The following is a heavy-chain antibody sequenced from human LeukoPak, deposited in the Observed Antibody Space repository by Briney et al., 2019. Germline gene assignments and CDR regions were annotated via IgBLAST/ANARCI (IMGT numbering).Heavy chain of an antibody. Sequence: PGGSLRLSCAASGFTFSSYSRNWVRQAPGKGLEWVPSISSSRSYIYYADSLKGRFTISRDNDKKLVHLQMNSLRAEDTGVYYCAKDRTVVAATLYFNYWGQGPLVSVSS. V-gene: IGHV3-21*01. CDR2: ISSSRSYI. CDR3: AKDRTVVAATLYFNY. J-gene: IGHJ4*02. CDR1: GFTFSSYS. D-gene: IGHD2-15*01.